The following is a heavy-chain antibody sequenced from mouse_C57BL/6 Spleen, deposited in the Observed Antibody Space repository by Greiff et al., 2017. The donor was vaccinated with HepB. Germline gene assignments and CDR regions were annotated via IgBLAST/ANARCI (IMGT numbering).Heavy chain of an antibody. CDR2: ISSGGSYT. CDR1: GFTFSSYG. V-gene: IGHV5-6*02. Sequence: EVMLVESGGDLVKPGGSLKLSCAASGFTFSSYGMSWVRQTPDKRLEWVATISSGGSYTYYPDSVKGRFTISRDNAKNTLYLQMSSLKSEDTAMYYCARHDHYGSSYYFDYWGQGTTLTVSS. D-gene: IGHD1-1*01. CDR3: ARHDHYGSSYYFDY. J-gene: IGHJ2*01.